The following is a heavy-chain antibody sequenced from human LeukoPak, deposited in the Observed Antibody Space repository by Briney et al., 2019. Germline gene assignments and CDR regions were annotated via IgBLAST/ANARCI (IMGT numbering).Heavy chain of an antibody. D-gene: IGHD3-10*02. V-gene: IGHV3-48*03. CDR3: AELGITMIGGV. CDR2: ISSSGSTI. J-gene: IGHJ6*04. CDR1: GFTFDDYA. Sequence: GRSLRLSCAASGFTFDDYAMHWVRQTPGKGLEWVSYISSSGSTIYYADSVKGRFTISRDNAKNSLYLQMNSLRAEDTAVYYCAELGITMIGGVWGKGTTVTISS.